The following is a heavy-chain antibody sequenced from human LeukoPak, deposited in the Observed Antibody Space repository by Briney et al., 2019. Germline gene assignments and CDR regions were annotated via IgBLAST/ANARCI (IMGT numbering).Heavy chain of an antibody. CDR3: ARDGYDSGYYYYGMDV. Sequence: PGGSLRLSCADSGFTVSSDYMRWVRQAPGKGLEWVSVIYSGGSTYYADSVKGRFTISRHNSKNTLYLQMNSLRAEDTAVYYCARDGYDSGYYYYGMDVCGQGTTVTVSS. V-gene: IGHV3-53*01. J-gene: IGHJ6*02. D-gene: IGHD1-1*01. CDR2: IYSGGST. CDR1: GFTVSSDY.